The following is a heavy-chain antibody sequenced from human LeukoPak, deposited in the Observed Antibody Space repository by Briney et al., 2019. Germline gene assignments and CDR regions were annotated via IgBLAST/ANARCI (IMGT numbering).Heavy chain of an antibody. CDR2: INPNSGGT. J-gene: IGHJ5*02. Sequence: ASVKVSCKASGYSITGYYMHWVRQAPGQGLEWMGWINPNSGGTKYAQKFQGRVTMTRDMSTSTDYMELSSLRSEDTAVYYCARDNSVEDTAWWFDPWGQGTLVTVSS. V-gene: IGHV1-2*02. D-gene: IGHD4-23*01. CDR3: ARDNSVEDTAWWFDP. CDR1: GYSITGYY.